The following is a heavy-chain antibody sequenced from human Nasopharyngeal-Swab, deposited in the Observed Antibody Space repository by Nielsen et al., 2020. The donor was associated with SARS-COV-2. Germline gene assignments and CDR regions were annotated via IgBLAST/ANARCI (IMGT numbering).Heavy chain of an antibody. D-gene: IGHD1-1*01. CDR3: ARVPATGYYFDY. Sequence: SGPTLVNPTPTLTLTCTFSGFSLSPSGMSVSWIRQPPGKALEWLALIDWDDDKYYSTSLKTSLTISKDTSKNQVVLTMPNMDPVDTATYYCARVPATGYYFDYWGQGTLVTVSS. J-gene: IGHJ4*02. CDR2: IDWDDDK. CDR1: GFSLSPSGMS. V-gene: IGHV2-70*01.